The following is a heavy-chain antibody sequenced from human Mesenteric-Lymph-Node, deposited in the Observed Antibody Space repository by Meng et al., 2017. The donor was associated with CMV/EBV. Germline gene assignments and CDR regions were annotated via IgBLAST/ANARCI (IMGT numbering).Heavy chain of an antibody. Sequence: GGSLRLSCAASGFNFNDYYMTWIRQAPGKGLEWVSYISSSGSTIYYADSVDGRFTISRDNAKTSLYLQMNSLRAEDAAVYYCARDRYCSSTSCYTYYYYGMDVWGQGTTVTVFS. D-gene: IGHD2-2*02. V-gene: IGHV3-11*01. CDR1: GFNFNDYY. J-gene: IGHJ6*02. CDR3: ARDRYCSSTSCYTYYYYGMDV. CDR2: ISSSGSTI.